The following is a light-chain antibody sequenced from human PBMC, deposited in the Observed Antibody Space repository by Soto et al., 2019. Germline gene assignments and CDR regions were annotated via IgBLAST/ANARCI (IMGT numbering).Light chain of an antibody. V-gene: IGLV2-14*01. J-gene: IGLJ1*01. CDR2: DVS. CDR3: SSNTTGNTRQIV. Sequence: QSVLTQPASVSGCPGQSITISCTGTSSDVGGYNYVSWYQQHPGKAPKFMIYDVSNRPSGVSNRFSGSKSGNTASLTISGLQAEDEAVYYCSSNTTGNTRQIVFGTGTKVTDL. CDR1: SSDVGGYNY.